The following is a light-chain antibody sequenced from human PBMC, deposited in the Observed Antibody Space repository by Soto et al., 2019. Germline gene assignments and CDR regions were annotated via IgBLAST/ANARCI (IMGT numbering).Light chain of an antibody. J-gene: IGKJ1*01. V-gene: IGKV3-20*01. Sequence: EIVLTQSPGTLSFSPGEGATLSCRASQSVSTTSLAWYQQRPGQAPRLLIYGASNRATGIPDRFSGSGSGAKFTPPIRRLEAEDFAGYYCQHFDGPPPWTFGQGTKVEIK. CDR1: QSVSTTS. CDR3: QHFDGPPPWT. CDR2: GAS.